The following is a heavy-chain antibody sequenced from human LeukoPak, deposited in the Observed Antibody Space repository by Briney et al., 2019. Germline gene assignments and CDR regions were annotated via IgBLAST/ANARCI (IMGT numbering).Heavy chain of an antibody. CDR1: GFTFSDHY. D-gene: IGHD3-22*01. V-gene: IGHV3-72*01. CDR3: ARHGYDSSGYLFDY. J-gene: IGHJ4*02. CDR2: TRNKANSYTT. Sequence: PGGSLRLSCAASGFTFSDHYMDWVRQAPRKGLEWVGRTRNKANSYTTEYAASVKGRFTISRDDSKNSLYLQTNSLKTEDTAVYYCARHGYDSSGYLFDYWGQGTLVTVSS.